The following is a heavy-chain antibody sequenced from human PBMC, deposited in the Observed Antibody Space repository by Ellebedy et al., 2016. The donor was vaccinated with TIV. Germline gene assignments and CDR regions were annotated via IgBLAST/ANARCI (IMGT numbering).Heavy chain of an antibody. CDR3: AKDRISGVSRPLDFDS. V-gene: IGHV3-53*01. J-gene: IGHJ4*02. Sequence: GGSLRLSCAASGFTVSGNFMAWARQTPGKRLEWVSIVYSAGSTYYIDSVKGRFAISRDNSKNTLYLQMNSLRAEDTAVYYCAKDRISGVSRPLDFDSWGQGTLVTVSS. CDR2: VYSAGST. D-gene: IGHD2-8*01. CDR1: GFTVSGNF.